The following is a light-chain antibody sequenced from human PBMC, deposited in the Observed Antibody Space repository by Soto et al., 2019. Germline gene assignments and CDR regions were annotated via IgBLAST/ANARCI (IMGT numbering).Light chain of an antibody. V-gene: IGLV2-14*01. CDR2: DVS. CDR1: SSDVGGYNY. CDR3: RPKTRRRPYF. Sequence: QSVLTQPASVSGSPGQSITISCTGTSSDVGGYNYVSWYQQHPGKAPKLMIYDVSNRPSGVSNRFSGSKSGNTASLTISGPQAGERGCYYCRPKTRRRPYFFGNGTK. J-gene: IGLJ1*01.